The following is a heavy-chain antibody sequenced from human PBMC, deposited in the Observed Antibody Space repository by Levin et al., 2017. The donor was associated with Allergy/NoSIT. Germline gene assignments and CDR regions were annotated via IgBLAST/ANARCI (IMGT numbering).Heavy chain of an antibody. Sequence: KVSCKGSGYSFTRYWISWVRQMPGKGLEWMGRIDPSDSYTNYGPSFQGHVTISADKSISTAYLQWSSLKASDIAMYYCARGDGGSSYDYWGQGTLVTVSS. CDR2: IDPSDSYT. CDR3: ARGDGGSSYDY. CDR1: GYSFTRYW. V-gene: IGHV5-10-1*01. J-gene: IGHJ4*02. D-gene: IGHD2-15*01.